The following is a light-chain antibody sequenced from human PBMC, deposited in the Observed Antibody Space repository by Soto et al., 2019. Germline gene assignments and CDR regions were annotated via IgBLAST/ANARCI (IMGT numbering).Light chain of an antibody. CDR1: QDISNY. J-gene: IGKJ3*01. V-gene: IGKV1-33*01. CDR3: QQYDNALFT. CDR2: DAS. Sequence: DIQMTQSPSSLSASVGDRVTITCQASQDISNYLNWYRQKPGKAPKLLIYDASNLETGVPSRFSGSGSGTDFTFTISSLQPEDIATYYCQQYDNALFTFGPGTKVDIK.